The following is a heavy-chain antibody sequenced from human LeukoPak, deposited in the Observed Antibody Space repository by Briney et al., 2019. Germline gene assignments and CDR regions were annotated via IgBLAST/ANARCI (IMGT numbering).Heavy chain of an antibody. CDR1: GFTFDDYA. CDR3: AKDIRASIAVAGPFDY. J-gene: IGHJ4*02. CDR2: ISWNSGSI. Sequence: GGSLRLSCAASGFTFDDYAMHWVRQAPGKGLEWVSGISWNSGSIGYADSVKGRFTISRDNAKNSPYLQMNSLRAEDMALYYCAKDIRASIAVAGPFDYWGQGTLVTVSS. D-gene: IGHD6-19*01. V-gene: IGHV3-9*03.